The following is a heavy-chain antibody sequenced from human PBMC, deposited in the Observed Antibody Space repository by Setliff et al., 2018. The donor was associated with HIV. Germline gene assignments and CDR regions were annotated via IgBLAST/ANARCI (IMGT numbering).Heavy chain of an antibody. CDR2: INTNSGSP. J-gene: IGHJ5*02. CDR1: GYTFINYA. Sequence: ASVKVSCKASGYTFINYAMNWVRQAPGQGLEWMGWINTNSGSPTYAQAFTGRFVFSLDTSVTTAYLQISGLKADDTAVYYCARALYGDYGGDLNWLDPWGQGTLVTVSS. CDR3: ARALYGDYGGDLNWLDP. D-gene: IGHD4-17*01. V-gene: IGHV7-4-1*02.